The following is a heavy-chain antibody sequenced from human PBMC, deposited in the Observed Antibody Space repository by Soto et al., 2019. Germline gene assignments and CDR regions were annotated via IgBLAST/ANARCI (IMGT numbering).Heavy chain of an antibody. V-gene: IGHV3-15*07. CDR1: GFSFKNAW. CDR3: TRLWFGEIYNY. J-gene: IGHJ4*01. D-gene: IGHD3-10*01. CDR2: IKNKNDGGTT. Sequence: EVELVESGGGLVKPGGSLTLSCAASGFSFKNAWMNWVRQAPGKGLEWVGRIKNKNDGGTTDYAAFVKGRFTISRDASENTLYLHMNGLKTEDTGVYFCTRLWFGEIYNYWGQGSLVTVSS.